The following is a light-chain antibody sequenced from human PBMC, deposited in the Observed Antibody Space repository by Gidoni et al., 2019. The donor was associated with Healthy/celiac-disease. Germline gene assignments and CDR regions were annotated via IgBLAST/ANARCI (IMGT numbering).Light chain of an antibody. CDR3: QQSYNTPRT. CDR1: QSISNY. CDR2: AAS. Sequence: DIQMTQSPYSLAASVGDRVTITCRASQSISNYLLWYQQSPGKAPTLLIYAASSLQSGVPSRFSGSGSGTDFTLTISSFQAEDFATYYCQQSYNTPRTFXQXTKVEIK. V-gene: IGKV1-39*01. J-gene: IGKJ1*01.